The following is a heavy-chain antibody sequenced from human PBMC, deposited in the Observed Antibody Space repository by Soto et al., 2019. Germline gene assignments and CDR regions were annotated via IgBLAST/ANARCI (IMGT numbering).Heavy chain of an antibody. CDR1: GGTFSSYS. J-gene: IGHJ4*02. V-gene: IGHV1-69*02. Sequence: QVQLVQSGPEVKKPGSSLKVSCKASGGTFSSYSISWVRQAPGQGLEWMGRITPIVGIANYAQKFQGRVTITADKSTNTVHMELTSLRSEDTAVYYCAREPYSSFLRSHFDYWGQGILVTVSS. D-gene: IGHD6-19*01. CDR3: AREPYSSFLRSHFDY. CDR2: ITPIVGIA.